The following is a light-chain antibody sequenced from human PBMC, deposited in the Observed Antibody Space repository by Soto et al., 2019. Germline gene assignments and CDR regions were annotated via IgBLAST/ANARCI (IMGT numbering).Light chain of an antibody. V-gene: IGKV1-5*03. Sequence: DIQMTQSPSALYASVGDRVTITCRASQSISSWLAWYQQKPGKAPRLLIYKASNLESGVPSRFSGSGSGTEFTLTISSLQPDDSATYYCQQYNGNWTFGQGTKV. CDR1: QSISSW. CDR2: KAS. J-gene: IGKJ1*01. CDR3: QQYNGNWT.